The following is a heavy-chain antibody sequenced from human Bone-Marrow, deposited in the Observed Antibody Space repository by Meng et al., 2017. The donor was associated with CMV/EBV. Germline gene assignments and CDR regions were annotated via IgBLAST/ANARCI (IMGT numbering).Heavy chain of an antibody. CDR1: GYTFTSYY. J-gene: IGHJ4*02. CDR3: ARDRNYDSSGFDLEY. Sequence: SGYTFTSYYMHWVRQAPGQGLEWMGIINPSGGSTSYAQKFQGRVTMTRDTSTSTVYMELSSLRSEDTAVYYCARDRNYDSSGFDLEYWGQGTLVTVSS. V-gene: IGHV1-46*01. CDR2: INPSGGST. D-gene: IGHD3-22*01.